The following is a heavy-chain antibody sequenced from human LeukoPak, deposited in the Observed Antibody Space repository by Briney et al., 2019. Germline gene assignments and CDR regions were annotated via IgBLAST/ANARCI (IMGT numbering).Heavy chain of an antibody. J-gene: IGHJ5*02. V-gene: IGHV4-39*07. CDR2: IYYSGST. CDR1: SGSISSSSYY. Sequence: SETLSLTCTVSSGSISSSSYYWGWIRQPPGKGLGWIGSIYYSGSTYYNPSLKSRVTISVDTSKNQFSLKLSSVTAADTAMYYCARAPLRNWFDPWGQGTLVTVSS. CDR3: ARAPLRNWFDP.